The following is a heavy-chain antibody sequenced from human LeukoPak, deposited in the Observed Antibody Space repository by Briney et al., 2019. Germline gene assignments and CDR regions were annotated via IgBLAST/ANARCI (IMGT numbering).Heavy chain of an antibody. CDR1: GASISNYY. CDR3: ARLLAVAGTADWFDP. D-gene: IGHD6-13*01. CDR2: IPNSGST. Sequence: SETLSLTCTVSGASISNYYWSWIRQPPGKGLEWIGYIPNSGSTNYNPSLKSRVTISVDRSKKQFSLKLSSVTAADTAVYYCARLLAVAGTADWFDPWGQGTLVTVSS. V-gene: IGHV4-59*01. J-gene: IGHJ5*02.